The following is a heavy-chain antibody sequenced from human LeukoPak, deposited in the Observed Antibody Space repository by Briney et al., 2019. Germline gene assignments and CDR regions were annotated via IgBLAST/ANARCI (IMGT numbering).Heavy chain of an antibody. D-gene: IGHD2-2*01. Sequence: GSLRLSCAASGFTFSSYEMNWVRQALGKGLEWVSYISTGGSTIYYADSVKGRFTISRDNAKNSLYLQMNNLRAEDTAVYYCARAGCSSSSCPYRNWFDPWGQGTLVTVSS. CDR2: ISTGGSTI. J-gene: IGHJ5*02. V-gene: IGHV3-48*03. CDR1: GFTFSSYE. CDR3: ARAGCSSSSCPYRNWFDP.